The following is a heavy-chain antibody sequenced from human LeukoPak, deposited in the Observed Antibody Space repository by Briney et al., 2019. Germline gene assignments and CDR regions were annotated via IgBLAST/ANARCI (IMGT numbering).Heavy chain of an antibody. D-gene: IGHD3-22*01. J-gene: IGHJ5*02. CDR1: CGSISSGGYY. V-gene: IGHV4-31*03. CDR2: IYYSGST. CDR3: ARDPYCYDSSGYSGVDP. Sequence: SETLSLTCTVPCGSISSGGYYSRWIRQHPGKGLEWIGYIYYSGSTYYNPSLKSRVTISVDASKNQYSLRLSSVTAAYTAGDCYARDPYCYDSSGYSGVDPWGRGTLVTVSS.